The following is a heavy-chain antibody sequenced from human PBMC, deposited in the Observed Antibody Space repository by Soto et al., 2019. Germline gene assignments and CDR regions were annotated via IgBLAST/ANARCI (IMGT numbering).Heavy chain of an antibody. J-gene: IGHJ4*02. Sequence: QVQLQQWGAGLLKPSETLSLTCAVYGGSFSGYYWSWIRQPPGKGLEWIGEINHSGSTNYNPSLKSRVTISVDTSKNQFSLKLSSVTAADTAVYYCARGRYRIRYYFDYWGQGTLVTVSS. CDR2: INHSGST. V-gene: IGHV4-34*01. CDR1: GGSFSGYY. CDR3: ARGRYRIRYYFDY. D-gene: IGHD2-2*02.